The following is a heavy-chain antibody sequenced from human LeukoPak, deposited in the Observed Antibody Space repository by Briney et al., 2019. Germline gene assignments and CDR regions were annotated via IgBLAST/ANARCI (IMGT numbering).Heavy chain of an antibody. CDR2: IYYSGST. CDR1: GGSISTNNYF. V-gene: IGHV4-39*01. Sequence: SETLSLTCTVSGGSISTNNYFWGWIRQPPGKGLEWIGSIYYSGSTYYNPSLKSRVTISVDTSKNQFSLKLSSVTAADTAVYYCARHVRRYYYYYMDVWGKGTTVTISS. J-gene: IGHJ6*03. CDR3: ARHVRRYYYYYMDV.